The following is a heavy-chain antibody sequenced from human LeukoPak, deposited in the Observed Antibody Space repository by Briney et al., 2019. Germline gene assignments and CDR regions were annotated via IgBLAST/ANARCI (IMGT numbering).Heavy chain of an antibody. CDR1: GITFSSYW. J-gene: IGHJ4*02. D-gene: IGHD1-7*01. Sequence: EGSLRLSCAASGITFSSYWMNWVRQAPGKGLEWVANIKQDGSEKYYVDSAKGRFTISRDNAKNSLYLQMNSLRAEDTAVYYCATSRTFDYWGQGTLVTVSS. V-gene: IGHV3-7*01. CDR3: ATSRTFDY. CDR2: IKQDGSEK.